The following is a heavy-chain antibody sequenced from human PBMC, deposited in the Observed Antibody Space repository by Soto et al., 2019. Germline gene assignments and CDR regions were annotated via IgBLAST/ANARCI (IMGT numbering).Heavy chain of an antibody. V-gene: IGHV3-74*01. D-gene: IGHD3-10*01. CDR3: ARERGGGFGDV. J-gene: IGHJ6*02. CDR1: GFTFSTYS. CDR2: ITSDGSST. Sequence: EVQLVESGGGLVQPGGSLRLSCAASGFTFSTYSMWWVRQAPGKGLVWVARITSDGSSTTYADSVKGRFTISRDNAKNTLYLQMNSLRDEDTAVYSCARERGGGFGDVWGQGTTVTVSS.